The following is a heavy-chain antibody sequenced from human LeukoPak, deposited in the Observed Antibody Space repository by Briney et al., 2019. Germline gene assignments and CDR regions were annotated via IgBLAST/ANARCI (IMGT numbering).Heavy chain of an antibody. J-gene: IGHJ4*02. CDR3: AKDIGSRDRSGWYGVLSY. D-gene: IGHD6-19*01. Sequence: PGGSLRLSCAASGFTFDDYTMHWVRQAPGKGLEWVSLISWDGGSTYYADSVKGRFTISRDNSKNSLYLQMNSLRTEDTALYYCAKDIGSRDRSGWYGVLSYWGQGTLVTVSS. V-gene: IGHV3-43*01. CDR2: ISWDGGST. CDR1: GFTFDDYT.